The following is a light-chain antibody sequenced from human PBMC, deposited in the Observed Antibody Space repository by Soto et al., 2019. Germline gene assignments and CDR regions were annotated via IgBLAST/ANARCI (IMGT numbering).Light chain of an antibody. J-gene: IGKJ5*01. Sequence: ILLTQSPATLSLSPGERATLSCRASQSIGSYLAWYQQKPGQAPRLLIYDASTRATGIPARFSGSGSGTDFTLTISSLEPEDFAVYYCQQRNNWQAFGQGTRLEIK. CDR2: DAS. CDR1: QSIGSY. CDR3: QQRNNWQA. V-gene: IGKV3-11*01.